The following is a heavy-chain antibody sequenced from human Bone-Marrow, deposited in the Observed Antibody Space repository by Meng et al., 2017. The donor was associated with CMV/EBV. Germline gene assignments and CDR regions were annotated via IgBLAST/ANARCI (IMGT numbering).Heavy chain of an antibody. CDR2: IYYSWST. V-gene: IGHV4-59*01. CDR3: ARADGYDFWSGYYKPYYYYGMDV. J-gene: IGHJ6*02. D-gene: IGHD3-3*01. CDR1: GGSISSYY. Sequence: SETLSLTCTVSGGSISSYYWSWIRQPPGKGLEWIGYIYYSWSTNYNPSLKRRITISVDTSKNQFSLKLSSVTAADTAVYYCARADGYDFWSGYYKPYYYYGMDVWGQGTTVTVSS.